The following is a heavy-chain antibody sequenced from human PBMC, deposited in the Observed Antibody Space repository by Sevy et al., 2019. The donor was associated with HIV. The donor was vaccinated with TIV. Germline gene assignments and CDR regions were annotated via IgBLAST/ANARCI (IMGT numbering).Heavy chain of an antibody. Sequence: SESLSLTCSVSGGSISSYFWTWVRQSPGKGLEWIGNIYFTGNTDYSPSLKSRVTLSLDTSKSQLSLTLKAETAADTGIYFCARDYTTRPRVLDYWGQGTLVTVSS. J-gene: IGHJ4*02. CDR3: ARDYTTRPRVLDY. D-gene: IGHD1-1*01. CDR1: GGSISSYF. V-gene: IGHV4-59*01. CDR2: IYFTGNT.